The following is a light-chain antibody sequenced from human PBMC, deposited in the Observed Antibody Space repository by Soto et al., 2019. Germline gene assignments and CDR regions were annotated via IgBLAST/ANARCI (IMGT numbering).Light chain of an antibody. CDR3: QQYDYWPRT. Sequence: EIVMTQSPATLSVSPGESATLSCRASQSISSSKLAWYQQNPGQAPRLLMYGASNRANGIPARFSGSGSAREFTLTISSLQSEDFAVYYCQQYDYWPRTFGQGTKVEIK. J-gene: IGKJ1*01. CDR2: GAS. V-gene: IGKV3-15*01. CDR1: QSISSS.